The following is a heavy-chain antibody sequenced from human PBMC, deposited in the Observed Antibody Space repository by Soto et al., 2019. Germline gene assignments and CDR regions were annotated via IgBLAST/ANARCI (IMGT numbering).Heavy chain of an antibody. D-gene: IGHD2-15*01. V-gene: IGHV4-59*01. J-gene: IGHJ3*02. CDR1: GGSISSYY. CDR3: ARVSCSGGSCYAFES. CDR2: IYYSGST. Sequence: SETLSLTCTVSGGSISSYYWSWIRQPPGKGLEWIGYIYYSGSTNYNPSLKSRVTISVDTSKNQFSLKLSSVTAADTAVYYCARVSCSGGSCYAFESWGQGTMVTVSS.